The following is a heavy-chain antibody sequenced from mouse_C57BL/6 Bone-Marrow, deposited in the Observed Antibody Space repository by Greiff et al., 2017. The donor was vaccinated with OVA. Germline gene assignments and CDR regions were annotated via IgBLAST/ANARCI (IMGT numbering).Heavy chain of an antibody. J-gene: IGHJ2*01. CDR2: IDHEDGET. CDR3: AVYYCGSSYVY. Sequence: VQLQQSGAELVQPGASVKLSCTASGFNIKDYYMHWVQQRTEQGLEWIGSIDHEDGETKSAPKFQGKATITADTSSNTAYLQLSSLTSEDTAVYYCAVYYCGSSYVYWGQGTTLTVSS. CDR1: GFNIKDYY. D-gene: IGHD1-1*01. V-gene: IGHV14-2*01.